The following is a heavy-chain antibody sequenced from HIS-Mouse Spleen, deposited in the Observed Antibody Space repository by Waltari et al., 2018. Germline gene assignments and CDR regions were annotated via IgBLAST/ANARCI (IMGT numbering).Heavy chain of an antibody. V-gene: IGHV4-39*07. J-gene: IGHJ2*01. CDR1: GGSLSSRRYF. D-gene: IGHD6-13*01. CDR3: AREIPYSSSWYDWYFDL. Sequence: QLQLQESGPALVKPSETLSLTCTVSGGSLSSRRYFWGWIRQPPGTGLEWIGGIYYSGSTYYNPSLKSRVTISVDTSKNQFSLKLSSVTAADTAVYYCAREIPYSSSWYDWYFDLWGRGTLVTVSS. CDR2: IYYSGST.